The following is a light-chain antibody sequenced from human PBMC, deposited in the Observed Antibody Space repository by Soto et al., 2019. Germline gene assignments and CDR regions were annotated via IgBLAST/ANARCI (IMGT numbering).Light chain of an antibody. J-gene: IGKJ3*01. V-gene: IGKV2-28*01. Sequence: VMSQSPLSLPVTPGEPASISCRSSQSLLYSNGYSSLEWYVQKPGHSPQLLIYLGSTRASGVPDRFSGSGSGTDFTLNISRVEAEDVGVYYCMQSLQTPRTFGPGTKLDIK. CDR2: LGS. CDR3: MQSLQTPRT. CDR1: QSLLYSNGYSS.